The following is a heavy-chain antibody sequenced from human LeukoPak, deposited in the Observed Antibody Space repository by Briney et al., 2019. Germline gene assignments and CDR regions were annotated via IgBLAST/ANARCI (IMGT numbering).Heavy chain of an antibody. CDR1: AYTFTIYD. V-gene: IGHV1-8*01. D-gene: IGHD6-19*01. Sequence: ASVTPCLTSAAYTFTIYDINWVRQAPGQGLEWMGWMNPNSGNTGYAQKFQGRVTMTRNTSISTAYMELSSLRSEDTAVYYCARGDVSGWYGGRVDYWGQGTLVTVSS. J-gene: IGHJ4*02. CDR2: MNPNSGNT. CDR3: ARGDVSGWYGGRVDY.